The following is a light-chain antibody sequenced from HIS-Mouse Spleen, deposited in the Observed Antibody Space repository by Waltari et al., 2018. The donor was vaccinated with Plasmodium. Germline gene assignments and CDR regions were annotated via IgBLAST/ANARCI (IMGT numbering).Light chain of an antibody. Sequence: SYELTPRLSVSLALAQTARITCGGHHIGSKNVHWSQQKPGQAPVLVIYRDSNRPSGIPERFSGSNSGNTATLTSSRAQAGDEADYYCQVWDSSTVFGGGTKLTVL. CDR3: QVWDSSTV. V-gene: IGLV3-9*01. J-gene: IGLJ3*02. CDR1: HIGSKN. CDR2: RDS.